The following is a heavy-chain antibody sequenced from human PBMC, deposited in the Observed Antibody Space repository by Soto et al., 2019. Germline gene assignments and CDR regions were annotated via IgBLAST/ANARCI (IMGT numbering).Heavy chain of an antibody. CDR1: GFTFSSYV. Sequence: EVQLLESGGGLVQPGGSLRLSCAASGFTFSSYVMSWVRQAPGKGLEWVSAISGSGGSTYYADSVKGRFTISRDNSXXTXXLQMNSLRAEDTAVYYCATLQETYYYGSGSYYLPYWGQGTLVTVSS. D-gene: IGHD3-10*01. CDR3: ATLQETYYYGSGSYYLPY. J-gene: IGHJ4*02. CDR2: ISGSGGST. V-gene: IGHV3-23*01.